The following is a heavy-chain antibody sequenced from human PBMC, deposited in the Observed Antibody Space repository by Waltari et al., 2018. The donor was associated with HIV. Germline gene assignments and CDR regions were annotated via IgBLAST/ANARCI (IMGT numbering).Heavy chain of an antibody. V-gene: IGHV1-69*04. CDR2: IIPVLRMT. D-gene: IGHD2-15*01. CDR1: RGTFNTCA. Sequence: QVQLVQSGTEVKKPGSSVKISCKTSRGTFNTCAINWVRQAPGQGLEWVGSIIPVLRMTNYAQRFQGRVTITADESTSSVYLELRSLRSDDTAVYYCARVPTSTVVARYFDAWGQGALVTVSS. J-gene: IGHJ4*02. CDR3: ARVPTSTVVARYFDA.